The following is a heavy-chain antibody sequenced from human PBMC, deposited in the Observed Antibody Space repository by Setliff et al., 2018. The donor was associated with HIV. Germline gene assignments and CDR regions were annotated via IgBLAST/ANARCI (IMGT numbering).Heavy chain of an antibody. V-gene: IGHV4-4*08. Sequence: SETLSLTCTVSGDSSCNDYWTWVRQPPGKGLEWIGNIHTSGTTKYNPSLNSRVTISVDMSKSQFSLRLSSVTAADTAMYYCAREYYRSGGYYSGWKYYYMDVWGKGTTVTVSS. CDR1: GDSSCNDY. CDR3: AREYYRSGGYYSGWKYYYMDV. J-gene: IGHJ6*03. D-gene: IGHD2-15*01. CDR2: IHTSGTT.